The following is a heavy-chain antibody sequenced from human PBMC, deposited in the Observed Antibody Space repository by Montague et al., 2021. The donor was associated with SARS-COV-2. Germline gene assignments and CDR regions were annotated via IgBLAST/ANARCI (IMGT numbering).Heavy chain of an antibody. D-gene: IGHD3-10*01. V-gene: IGHV4-61*02. Sequence: TLSLTCTVSGDSIGSGNFYWNWIRQPAGEGPEWIGRMYISGISDYNPSLKSRVTISLDTSKNQVSLKLTTVTAADMAVYYCARSPAYGCRAGAPDIWGQGTLVTVSS. CDR3: ARSPAYGCRAGAPDI. CDR2: MYISGIS. J-gene: IGHJ3*02. CDR1: GDSIGSGNFY.